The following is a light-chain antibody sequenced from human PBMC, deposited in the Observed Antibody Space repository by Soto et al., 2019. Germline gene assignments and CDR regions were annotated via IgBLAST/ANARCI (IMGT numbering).Light chain of an antibody. CDR2: AAS. CDR1: QSISRY. V-gene: IGKV1-39*01. Sequence: DIQMTQSPYSLSASVGARVTITCRASQSISRYLNWYQQKPGKAPKLLIYAASSLQSGVPSRFSGSGSGTDFTLTISSLQPDDFATYYCQQYSSYSPETFGQGTKVDI. J-gene: IGKJ1*01. CDR3: QQYSSYSPET.